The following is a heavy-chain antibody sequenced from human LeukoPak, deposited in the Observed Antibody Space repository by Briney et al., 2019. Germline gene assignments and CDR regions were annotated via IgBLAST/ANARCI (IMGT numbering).Heavy chain of an antibody. Sequence: PAGSLRLSCAASGFTVSSYWMSWVRQAPGNGLEWVANIKQDGSEKYYVDSVKGRFTISRDNAKNYLYLQMNSLRAEDTAVYYCARDSVFTLDYWSQGTLVTVSS. CDR3: ARDSVFTLDY. CDR2: IKQDGSEK. J-gene: IGHJ4*02. CDR1: GFTVSSYW. D-gene: IGHD2-21*01. V-gene: IGHV3-7*01.